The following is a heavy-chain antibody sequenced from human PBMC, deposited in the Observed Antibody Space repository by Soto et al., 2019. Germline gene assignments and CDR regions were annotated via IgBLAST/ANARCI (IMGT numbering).Heavy chain of an antibody. CDR2: ISGSEDNR. V-gene: IGHV3-23*01. J-gene: IGHJ4*02. CDR1: GFTFSNAW. CDR3: ARDTGTVSPDFDY. Sequence: GGSLRLSCAASGFTFSNAWMNWVRQAPGKGLEWVAVISGSEDNRHYADSVKGRFTISRDNSMNTLYLQMNSLTVEDTAIYYCARDTGTVSPDFDYWGQGTLVTVSS. D-gene: IGHD4-17*01.